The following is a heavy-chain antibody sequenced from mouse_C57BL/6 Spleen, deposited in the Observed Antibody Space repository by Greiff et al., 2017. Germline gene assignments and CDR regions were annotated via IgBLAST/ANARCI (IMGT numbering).Heavy chain of an antibody. D-gene: IGHD2-5*01. CDR3: TRHYSNYEGYYYAMDY. V-gene: IGHV1-15*01. CDR2: IDPETGGT. J-gene: IGHJ4*01. CDR1: GYTFTDYE. Sequence: QVQLQQSGAELVRPGASVTLSCKASGYTFTDYEMHWVKQTPVHGLEWIGAIDPETGGTAYNQKFKGKARLTADKSSSTAYMELRSLTSEDSAVYYCTRHYSNYEGYYYAMDYWGQGTSVTVSS.